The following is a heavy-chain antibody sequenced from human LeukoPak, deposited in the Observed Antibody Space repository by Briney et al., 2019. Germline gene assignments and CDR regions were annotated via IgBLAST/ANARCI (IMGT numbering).Heavy chain of an antibody. CDR2: INPNSGGT. J-gene: IGHJ6*02. CDR1: GYTFTGYY. Sequence: ASVKVSCKASGYTFTGYYMHWVRQAPGQGLGWMGWINPNSGGTNYAQKFQGRVTMTRDTSISTAYMELSRLRSDDTAVYYCARDRARVVPAAMPKPNYYYYGMDVWGQGTTVTVSS. V-gene: IGHV1-2*02. D-gene: IGHD2-2*01. CDR3: ARDRARVVPAAMPKPNYYYYGMDV.